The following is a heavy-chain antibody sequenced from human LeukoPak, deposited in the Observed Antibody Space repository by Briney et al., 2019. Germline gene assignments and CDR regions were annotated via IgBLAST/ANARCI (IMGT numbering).Heavy chain of an antibody. CDR1: GGSFSGYY. D-gene: IGHD3-3*01. CDR2: INHSGST. CDR3: ARGRREMDYDFWSGYRAFDP. V-gene: IGHV4-34*01. Sequence: SETLSLTCAVYGGSFSGYYWSWIRQPPGKGLEWIGEINHSGSTNYNPSLKSRVTISVDTSKNQFSLKLSSVTAADTAVYYCARGRREMDYDFWSGYRAFDPWGQGTLVTVSS. J-gene: IGHJ5*02.